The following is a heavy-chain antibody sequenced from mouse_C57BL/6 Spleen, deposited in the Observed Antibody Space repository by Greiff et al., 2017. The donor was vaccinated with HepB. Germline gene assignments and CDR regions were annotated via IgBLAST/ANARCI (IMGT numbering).Heavy chain of an antibody. Sequence: EVKLMESEGGLVQPGSSMKLSCTDSGFTFSDYYMAWVRQVPAKGLEWVANINYDGSSTYYLDYLKSRFIISRDNAKTILYLQMSILKSKDTATYYCARDPDGTEAMDYWGQGASVTVSS. CDR3: ARDPDGTEAMDY. J-gene: IGHJ4*01. V-gene: IGHV5-16*01. D-gene: IGHD2-1*01. CDR2: INYDGSST. CDR1: GFTFSDYY.